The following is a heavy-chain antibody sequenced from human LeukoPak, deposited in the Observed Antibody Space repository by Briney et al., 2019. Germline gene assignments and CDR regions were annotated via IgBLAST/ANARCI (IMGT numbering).Heavy chain of an antibody. J-gene: IGHJ3*02. D-gene: IGHD5-24*01. V-gene: IGHV1-69*05. Sequence: SVKVSCKASGGTFSSYAISWVRQAPGQGLEWMGGIIPIFGTANYAQKFQGRVTITTDESTSTAYMELSSLRSEDTAVYYCASPGPGNGYSFAFDIWGQGTMVTVSP. CDR2: IIPIFGTA. CDR1: GGTFSSYA. CDR3: ASPGPGNGYSFAFDI.